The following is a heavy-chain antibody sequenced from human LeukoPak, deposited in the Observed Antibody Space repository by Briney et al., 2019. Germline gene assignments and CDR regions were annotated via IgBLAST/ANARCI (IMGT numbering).Heavy chain of an antibody. Sequence: GGSLRLSCAASGFTFSSYGMTWVRQAPGKGLEWVANIKQDGNEKYYVDSVKGRFTISGDNAKNSLYLQMNSLRVEDTAVYYCARVGFYASSRYYPDYWGQGTLVTVSS. D-gene: IGHD2-8*01. CDR2: IKQDGNEK. V-gene: IGHV3-7*01. CDR3: ARVGFYASSRYYPDY. CDR1: GFTFSSYG. J-gene: IGHJ4*02.